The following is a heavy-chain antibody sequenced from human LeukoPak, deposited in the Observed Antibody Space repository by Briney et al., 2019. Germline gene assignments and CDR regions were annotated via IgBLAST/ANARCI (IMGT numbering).Heavy chain of an antibody. CDR3: ARGYRGYYDSSGYLLDY. Sequence: SQTLSLTCTVSGGSISSGGYYWSWIRQHPGKGLEWIGYIYHSGSTYYNPSLKSRVTISVDTSKNQFSLKLSSVTAADTAVYYCARGYRGYYDSSGYLLDYWGQGTLVTVSS. CDR1: GGSISSGGYY. J-gene: IGHJ4*02. V-gene: IGHV4-31*03. D-gene: IGHD3-22*01. CDR2: IYHSGST.